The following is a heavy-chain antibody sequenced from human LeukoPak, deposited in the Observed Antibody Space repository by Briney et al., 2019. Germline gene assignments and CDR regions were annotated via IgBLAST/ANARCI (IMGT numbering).Heavy chain of an antibody. CDR2: IYYSGST. CDR3: AGSSLGELSFGAFDI. Sequence: PSETLSLTCTVSGGSISSSSYYWGWIRQPPGKGLEWIGSIYYSGSTYYNPSLKSRVTISVDTSKNQFSLKLSSVTAADTAVYYCAGSSLGELSFGAFDIWGQGTMVTVSS. CDR1: GGSISSSSYY. J-gene: IGHJ3*02. D-gene: IGHD3-16*02. V-gene: IGHV4-39*07.